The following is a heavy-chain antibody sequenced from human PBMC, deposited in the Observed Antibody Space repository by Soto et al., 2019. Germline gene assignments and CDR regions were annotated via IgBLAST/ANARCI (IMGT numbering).Heavy chain of an antibody. CDR1: GYTFTSYG. Sequence: ASVKVSCKASGYTFTSYGISWVRQAPGQGLEWMGWISAYNGNTNYAQKLQGRVTMTTDTSTSTAYMELRSLRSDDTAVYYCARDLPELRYFDERYFDYWGQGTLVTVSS. V-gene: IGHV1-18*01. CDR3: ARDLPELRYFDERYFDY. J-gene: IGHJ4*02. CDR2: ISAYNGNT. D-gene: IGHD3-9*01.